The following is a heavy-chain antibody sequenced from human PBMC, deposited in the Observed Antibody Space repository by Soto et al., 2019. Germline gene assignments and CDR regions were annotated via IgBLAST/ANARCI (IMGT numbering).Heavy chain of an antibody. Sequence: PGGSLRLSCAASGFTFSSYAMSWVRQAPGKGLEWVSAISGSGVSTYYADSVKGRFTISRDNSKNTLYLQMNSLRAEDTAVYYCARDYDFWSGYSRRGMDVWGQGTTVTAP. D-gene: IGHD3-3*01. J-gene: IGHJ6*02. V-gene: IGHV3-23*01. CDR1: GFTFSSYA. CDR2: ISGSGVST. CDR3: ARDYDFWSGYSRRGMDV.